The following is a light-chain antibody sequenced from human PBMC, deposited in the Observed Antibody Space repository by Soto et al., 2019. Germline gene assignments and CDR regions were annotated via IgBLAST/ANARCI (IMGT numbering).Light chain of an antibody. CDR3: QQYGSAPYT. Sequence: ESELTQSPGTLSLSPGERATLSCRASQSVGSRSLAWYQQKPGQPPTLLIYGASTRATGIPVRFSGSGSGTDFTLSISRLEPEDCAVYYCQQYGSAPYTFGQRTKLEIK. V-gene: IGKV3-20*01. J-gene: IGKJ2*01. CDR1: QSVGSRS. CDR2: GAS.